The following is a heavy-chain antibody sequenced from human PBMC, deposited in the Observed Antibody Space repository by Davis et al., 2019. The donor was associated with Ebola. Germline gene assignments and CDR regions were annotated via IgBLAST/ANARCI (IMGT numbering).Heavy chain of an antibody. CDR1: GFTFSNAW. D-gene: IGHD3-10*01. V-gene: IGHV3-15*01. Sequence: GESLKISCAASGFTFSNAWMSWVRQAPGKGLEWVGRIKSKTDGGTTDYAAPVKGRFTISRDDSKNTAYLQMNSLKTEDTAVYYCTSSASTEDFDYWGQGTLVTVSS. CDR3: TSSASTEDFDY. J-gene: IGHJ4*02. CDR2: IKSKTDGGTT.